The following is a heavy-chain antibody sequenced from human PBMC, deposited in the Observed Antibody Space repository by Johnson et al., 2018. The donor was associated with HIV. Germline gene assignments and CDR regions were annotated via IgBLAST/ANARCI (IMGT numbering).Heavy chain of an antibody. J-gene: IGHJ3*02. Sequence: QEKLVESGGGVVQPGRSLRLSCAASGFTFSSYAMHWVRQAPGKGLEWVAVISYDGSNKYYADSVKGRFTISRDNSKNTLYLQMNSLRAEDTAVYYCARLTWDQNRGWDAFDIWGQGTMVTVSS. CDR2: ISYDGSNK. V-gene: IGHV3-30*14. CDR3: ARLTWDQNRGWDAFDI. CDR1: GFTFSSYA. D-gene: IGHD1-26*01.